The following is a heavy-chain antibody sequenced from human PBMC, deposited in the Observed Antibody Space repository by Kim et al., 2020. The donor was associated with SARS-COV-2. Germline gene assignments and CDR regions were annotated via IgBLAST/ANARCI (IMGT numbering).Heavy chain of an antibody. D-gene: IGHD2-15*01. Sequence: SETLSLTCTVSGGSISSSSYYWVWIRQPPGKGLEWIGSIYYSGSTYYNPSLKSRVTISVDTSKNQFSLKLSSVTAADTAVYYCARQGYCSGCSCYKGADYYYDGMDVWGQGTTVSVSS. CDR3: ARQGYCSGCSCYKGADYYYDGMDV. CDR1: GGSISSSSYY. J-gene: IGHJ6*02. CDR2: IYYSGST. V-gene: IGHV4-39*01.